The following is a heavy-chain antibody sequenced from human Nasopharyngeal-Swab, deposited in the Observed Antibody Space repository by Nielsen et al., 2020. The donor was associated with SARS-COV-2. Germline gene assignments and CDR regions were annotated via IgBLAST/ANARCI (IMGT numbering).Heavy chain of an antibody. J-gene: IGHJ4*02. D-gene: IGHD1-26*01. Sequence: GESLKISCAASGFTFSDYYMSWIRQAPGKGLEWVSYTSSSSSYTNYADSVKGRFTISRDNAKNSLYLQMNSLRAEDTAVYYCAREYSGSYLGVDYWGQGTLVTVSS. V-gene: IGHV3-11*06. CDR2: TSSSSSYT. CDR1: GFTFSDYY. CDR3: AREYSGSYLGVDY.